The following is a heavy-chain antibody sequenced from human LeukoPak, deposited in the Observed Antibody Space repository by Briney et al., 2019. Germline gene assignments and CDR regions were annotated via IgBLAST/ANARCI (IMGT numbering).Heavy chain of an antibody. J-gene: IGHJ3*02. D-gene: IGHD3-22*01. V-gene: IGHV3-30-3*01. CDR3: ARAPMSYDSSGFGGAFDI. CDR2: ISYVGTNK. Sequence: RSLRLSCAASGFTFSNYAMHWVRQAPGKGLEWVAVISYVGTNKYYADSVKGRFTISRDNSKNTMYLQMNSLRAEDTAMYYCARAPMSYDSSGFGGAFDIWGQGTMVTVSS. CDR1: GFTFSNYA.